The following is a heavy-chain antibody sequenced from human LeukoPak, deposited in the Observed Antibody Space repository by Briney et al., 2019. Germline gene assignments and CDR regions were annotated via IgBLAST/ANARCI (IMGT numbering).Heavy chain of an antibody. CDR3: ARGSSIAVAGRGVPY. J-gene: IGHJ4*02. CDR1: GGPFSGYY. V-gene: IGHV4-34*01. D-gene: IGHD6-19*01. Sequence: SETLSLTCAVYGGPFSGYYWSWIPQPPAKGLEWIRENHHSGSTNYNPSLKSRVSLSLDTSKNQFYLKLSSVTAADTAVYYWARGSSIAVAGRGVPYWGQGTLVTVSS. CDR2: NHHSGST.